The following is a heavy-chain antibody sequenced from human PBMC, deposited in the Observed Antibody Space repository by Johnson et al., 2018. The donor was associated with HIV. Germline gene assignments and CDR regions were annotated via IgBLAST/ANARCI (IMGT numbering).Heavy chain of an antibody. CDR2: IKQDGSEK. V-gene: IGHV3-7*01. Sequence: VQLVESGGGVVQPGRSLRLSCAASGFTFSSYAMHWVRQAPGKGLEWVANIKQDGSEKYYVDSVKGRFTISRDNAKNTLYLQMNSLRAEDTAVYYCASLGFDAFDIWGQGTMVTVSS. CDR3: ASLGFDAFDI. J-gene: IGHJ3*02. CDR1: GFTFSSYA.